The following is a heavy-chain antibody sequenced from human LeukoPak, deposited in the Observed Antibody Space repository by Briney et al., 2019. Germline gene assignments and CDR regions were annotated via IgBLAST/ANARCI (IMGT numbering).Heavy chain of an antibody. CDR1: GGSFSGYY. CDR3: ARTTMVRGTYYMDV. J-gene: IGHJ6*03. CDR2: INHSGST. D-gene: IGHD3-10*01. Sequence: SETLSLTCAVYGGSFSGYYWSWIRQPPGKGLEWIGEINHSGSTNYNPSLKSRVTISVDTSKNQFSLNLTSVTAADTAVYYCARTTMVRGTYYMDVWGKGTTVTISS. V-gene: IGHV4-34*01.